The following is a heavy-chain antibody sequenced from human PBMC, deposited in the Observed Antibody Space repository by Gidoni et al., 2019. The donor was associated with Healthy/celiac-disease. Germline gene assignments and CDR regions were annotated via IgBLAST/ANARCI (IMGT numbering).Heavy chain of an antibody. CDR2: IYNSGST. CDR1: GGSISSYY. CDR3: ARHPLVWGPRGFVDY. Sequence: QVQLQESGPGLVKPSETLSLTCTVSGGSISSYYWSWIRQPPGKRLEWIGYIYNSGSTKYNPSLKSRVTISVDTSKNQFSLKLSSVTATDTAVYYCARHPLVWGPRGFVDYWGQGTLVTVSS. D-gene: IGHD7-27*01. J-gene: IGHJ4*02. V-gene: IGHV4-59*08.